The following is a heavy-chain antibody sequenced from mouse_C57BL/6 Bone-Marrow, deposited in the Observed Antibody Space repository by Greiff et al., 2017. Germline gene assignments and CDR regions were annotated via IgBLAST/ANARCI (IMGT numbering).Heavy chain of an antibody. J-gene: IGHJ1*03. Sequence: VKLVESGPGLVQPSQCLSITCTASGFSLTSYGVHWVRQSPGKGLEWLGVIWRGGSTDYNAAFMSRLSITKDNSKFQGFVKMNSLQADDTAIDYCAKNSWWYFDVWGTGTTVTVSS. CDR3: AKNSWWYFDV. CDR2: IWRGGST. D-gene: IGHD1-1*01. CDR1: GFSLTSYG. V-gene: IGHV2-5*01.